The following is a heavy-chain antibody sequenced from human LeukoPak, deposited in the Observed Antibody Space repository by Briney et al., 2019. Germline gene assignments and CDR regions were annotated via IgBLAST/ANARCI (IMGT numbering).Heavy chain of an antibody. CDR2: IYYSGST. D-gene: IGHD4-17*01. Sequence: SETLSLTCTVSGGSISSYYWSWIRQPPGKGLEWIGYIYYSGSTNYNPSLKSRVTISVDTSKNQFSLKLSSVTAADTAVYYCARVGLLDSMTTMTNVLDYWGQGTLVTVSS. CDR3: ARVGLLDSMTTMTNVLDY. J-gene: IGHJ4*02. V-gene: IGHV4-59*01. CDR1: GGSISSYY.